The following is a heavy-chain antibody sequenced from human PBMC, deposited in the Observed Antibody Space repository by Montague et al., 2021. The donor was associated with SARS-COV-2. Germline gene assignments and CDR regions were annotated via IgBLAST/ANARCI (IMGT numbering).Heavy chain of an antibody. D-gene: IGHD4-23*01. CDR2: IYDCGAA. V-gene: IGHV4-59*01. J-gene: IGHJ3*02. CDR1: GXSITGYY. Sequence: SETLSLTCTVSGXSITGYYWSWLRRSPGKGLEWIAYIYDCGAANYNPSLVSRVTISTDTSKNQLSLKVNSVTAADTAVYYCVRDHPYGGPRGAYDIWGQGTVVTVSS. CDR3: VRDHPYGGPRGAYDI.